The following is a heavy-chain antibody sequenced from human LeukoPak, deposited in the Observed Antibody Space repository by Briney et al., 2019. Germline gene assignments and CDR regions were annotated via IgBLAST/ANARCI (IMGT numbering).Heavy chain of an antibody. V-gene: IGHV4-30-4*01. Sequence: PSETLSLTCTVSGGSISSGDYYWSWIRQPPGKGLEWIGYIYYSGGTYYNPSLKSRVTISVDTSKNQFSLKLSSVTAADTAVYYCARDVGAFYFDYWGQGTLVTVSS. CDR2: IYYSGGT. CDR1: GGSISSGDYY. CDR3: ARDVGAFYFDY. D-gene: IGHD3-16*01. J-gene: IGHJ4*02.